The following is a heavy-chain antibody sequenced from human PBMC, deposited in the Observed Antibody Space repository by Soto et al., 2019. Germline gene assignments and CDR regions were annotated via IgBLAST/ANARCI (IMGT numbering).Heavy chain of an antibody. CDR1: GFTFSSYA. CDR3: AKDVWFGEFDYGMDV. J-gene: IGHJ6*02. D-gene: IGHD3-10*01. Sequence: PGGSLRLSCAASGFTFSSYAMSWVRQAPGKGLEWVSAISGSGGSTYHADSVKGRFTISRDNSKNTLYLQMNSLRAEDTAVYYCAKDVWFGEFDYGMDVWGQGTTVTVSS. V-gene: IGHV3-23*01. CDR2: ISGSGGST.